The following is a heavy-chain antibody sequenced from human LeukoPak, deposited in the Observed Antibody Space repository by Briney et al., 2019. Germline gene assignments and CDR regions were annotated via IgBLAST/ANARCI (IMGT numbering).Heavy chain of an antibody. J-gene: IGHJ3*02. D-gene: IGHD5-24*01. Sequence: ASVKVSCKASGYTFTGYYMHWVRQAPGQGLEWMGIINPSGGSTSYAQKFQGRVTMTRDTSTSTVYMELSSLRSEDTAVYYCARDLHAVNWRDGYKGAFDIWGQGTMVTVSS. CDR2: INPSGGST. CDR1: GYTFTGYY. V-gene: IGHV1-46*01. CDR3: ARDLHAVNWRDGYKGAFDI.